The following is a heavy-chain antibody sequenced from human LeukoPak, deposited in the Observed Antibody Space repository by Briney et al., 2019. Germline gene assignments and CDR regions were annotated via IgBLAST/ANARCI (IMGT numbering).Heavy chain of an antibody. D-gene: IGHD3-22*01. V-gene: IGHV1-2*02. CDR3: ARPPTPSYYYDSSGSYDY. J-gene: IGHJ4*02. CDR1: GYTFTGYY. Sequence: ASVKVSCKASGYTFTGYYIHWVRQAPGQGLEWMGWINPNSGGTNYAQKFQGRVTMTRDTSISTAYMELSRLRSDDTAVYYCARPPTPSYYYDSSGSYDYWGQGTLVTVSS. CDR2: INPNSGGT.